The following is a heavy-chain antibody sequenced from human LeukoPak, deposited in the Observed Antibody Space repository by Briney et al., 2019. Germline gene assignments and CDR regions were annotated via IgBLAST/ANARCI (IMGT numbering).Heavy chain of an antibody. D-gene: IGHD6-19*01. J-gene: IGHJ4*02. V-gene: IGHV4-59*01. CDR1: GGSISSYY. CDR2: IYYSGST. Sequence: SETLSLTCTVSGGSISSYYWSWIRQPPGKGLEWIGYIYYSGSTNYNPSLKSRVTISVDTPKNQFSLKLSSVTAADTAVYYCARVGAVAGLYFDYWGQGTLVTVSS. CDR3: ARVGAVAGLYFDY.